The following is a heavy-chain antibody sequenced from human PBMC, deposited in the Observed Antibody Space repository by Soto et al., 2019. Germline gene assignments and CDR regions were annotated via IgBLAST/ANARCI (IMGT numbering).Heavy chain of an antibody. CDR2: IYPGDSDT. Sequence: GQSLKLSCKGSGYSFTSYWIGWVRQIPGKGLEWMGIIYPGDSDTRYSPSFQGQVTISADKSISTAYLQWSSLKASDTAMYYCARLSPPLRFLHSGMDVWGQGTTVTVSS. J-gene: IGHJ6*02. CDR1: GYSFTSYW. D-gene: IGHD3-3*01. CDR3: ARLSPPLRFLHSGMDV. V-gene: IGHV5-51*01.